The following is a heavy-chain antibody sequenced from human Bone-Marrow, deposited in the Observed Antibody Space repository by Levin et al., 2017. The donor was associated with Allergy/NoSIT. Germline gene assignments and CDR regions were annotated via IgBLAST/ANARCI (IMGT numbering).Heavy chain of an antibody. CDR3: AREGGDYIVGVTGWFDP. Sequence: GESLKISCKASGYTFTGYYMHWVRQAPGQGLEWMGWINPNSGGTNYAQKFQGRVTMTRDTSISTAYMELSRLRSDDTAVYYCAREGGDYIVGVTGWFDPWGQGTLVTVSS. V-gene: IGHV1-2*02. CDR1: GYTFTGYY. J-gene: IGHJ5*02. CDR2: INPNSGGT. D-gene: IGHD1-26*01.